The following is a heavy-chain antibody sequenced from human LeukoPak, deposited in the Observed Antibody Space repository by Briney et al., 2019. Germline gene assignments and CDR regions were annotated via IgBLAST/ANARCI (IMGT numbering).Heavy chain of an antibody. D-gene: IGHD5-18*01. CDR2: ISWNSGSI. CDR3: AKSDTAMVTDYFDY. V-gene: IGHV3-9*01. J-gene: IGHJ4*02. Sequence: GRSQRLSCAASGFTFDDYAMYWVRQVPGKGLEWVSGISWNSGSIGYADSVKGRFTISRDNAKNSLYLQMNSLRAEDTALYYCAKSDTAMVTDYFDYWGQGTLVTVSS. CDR1: GFTFDDYA.